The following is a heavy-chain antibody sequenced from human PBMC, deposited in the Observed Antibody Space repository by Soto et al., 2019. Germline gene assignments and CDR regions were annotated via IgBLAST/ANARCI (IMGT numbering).Heavy chain of an antibody. Sequence: VASVKVSCKASGGTFSSYSINWVRQAPGQGLEWMGEIIPIFGTANYAQKFQGRVTITADESTSTAYMELSSLRSEDTAVYYCARDGGRHSGGIDYWGQGTLVTVLL. CDR3: ARDGGRHSGGIDY. CDR1: GGTFSSYS. CDR2: IIPIFGTA. J-gene: IGHJ4*02. D-gene: IGHD1-26*01. V-gene: IGHV1-69*13.